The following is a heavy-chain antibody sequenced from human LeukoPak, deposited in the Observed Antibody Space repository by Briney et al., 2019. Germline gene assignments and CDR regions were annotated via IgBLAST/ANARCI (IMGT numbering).Heavy chain of an antibody. D-gene: IGHD3-10*01. Sequence: GGSLRLSCAASGFTFSSYAMHWVRQAPGKVLEWVAVISYDGSNKYYADSVKGRFTISRDNSKNTLYLQMNSLRAEDTAVYYCEGKRVLSHDAFDIWGQGTMVTVSS. CDR2: ISYDGSNK. V-gene: IGHV3-30*04. CDR3: EGKRVLSHDAFDI. CDR1: GFTFSSYA. J-gene: IGHJ3*02.